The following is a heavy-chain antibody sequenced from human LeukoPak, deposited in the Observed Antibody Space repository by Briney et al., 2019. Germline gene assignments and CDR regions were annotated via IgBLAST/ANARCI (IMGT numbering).Heavy chain of an antibody. CDR1: GFTFSRYW. D-gene: IGHD3-22*01. Sequence: PGGSLRLSCAASGFTFSRYWMHWVRQAPGKGLMWVSRISPDGSTTLYADSVKGRFTISRDNSKNTLYLQMSSLRAEDTAVYYCVKADYYDTSNYYYRYFQYWGQGTLVTVSS. CDR3: VKADYYDTSNYYYRYFQY. V-gene: IGHV3-74*03. J-gene: IGHJ1*01. CDR2: ISPDGSTT.